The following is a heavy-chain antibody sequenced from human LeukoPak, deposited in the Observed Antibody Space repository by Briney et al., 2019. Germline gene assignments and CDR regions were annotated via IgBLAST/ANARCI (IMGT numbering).Heavy chain of an antibody. CDR2: IKQDGSAK. Sequence: PGGSLRLSCAASGFTFTRYWMSWVRQSPGKGLEWGANIKQDGSAKDYVDSVKGRFTIFRDNSKDSVYLQMNSLRDEDTAVYYCAREGTGGFDYWGQGTLVTVSS. CDR3: AREGTGGFDY. V-gene: IGHV3-7*04. J-gene: IGHJ4*02. D-gene: IGHD3/OR15-3a*01. CDR1: GFTFTRYW.